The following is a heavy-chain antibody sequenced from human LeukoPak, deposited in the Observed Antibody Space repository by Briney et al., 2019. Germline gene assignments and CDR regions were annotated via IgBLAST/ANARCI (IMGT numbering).Heavy chain of an antibody. V-gene: IGHV4-4*09. CDR2: IYTSGST. CDR1: GASISSYY. D-gene: IGHD1-26*01. Sequence: SETLSLTRTVSGASISSYYWGWVRQPPGKRLEWIGYIYTSGSTNYNPSLKSRVTISVDTSKNQFSLKLSSVTAADTAVYYCARDTTSDWENGAFDIWGQGTMVTVSS. CDR3: ARDTTSDWENGAFDI. J-gene: IGHJ3*02.